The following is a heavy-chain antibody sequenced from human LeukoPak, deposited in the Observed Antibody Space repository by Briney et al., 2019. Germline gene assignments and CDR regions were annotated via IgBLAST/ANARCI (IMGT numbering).Heavy chain of an antibody. CDR3: ARVGYASSAIYFQQ. Sequence: PSETLSLTCTVSGYSISSGYYWGWIRQPPGKGLEWTGSIYHSGSTYYNPSLKSRVTISVDTSKNQFSLKVTSVTAADTAVYYCARVGYASSAIYFQQWGQGTLVSVSS. CDR2: IYHSGST. J-gene: IGHJ1*01. V-gene: IGHV4-38-2*02. CDR1: GYSISSGYY. D-gene: IGHD2-8*01.